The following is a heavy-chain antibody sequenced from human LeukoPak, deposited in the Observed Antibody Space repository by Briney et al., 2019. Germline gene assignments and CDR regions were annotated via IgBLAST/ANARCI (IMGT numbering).Heavy chain of an antibody. J-gene: IGHJ4*02. V-gene: IGHV1-18*01. CDR3: ARRGYCSSTSCYSYVDY. CDR1: GYTFTSYG. Sequence: ASVKVSCKASGYTFTSYGISWVRQAPGHGLEWMGWISAYNGNTNYAQKLQGGVTMTTDTSTSTAYMELRSLRSDDTAVYYCARRGYCSSTSCYSYVDYWGQGTLVTVSS. D-gene: IGHD2-2*02. CDR2: ISAYNGNT.